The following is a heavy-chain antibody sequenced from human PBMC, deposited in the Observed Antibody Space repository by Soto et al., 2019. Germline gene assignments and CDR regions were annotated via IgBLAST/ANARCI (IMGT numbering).Heavy chain of an antibody. J-gene: IGHJ6*02. D-gene: IGHD6-6*01. CDR2: ISGSGGST. CDR1: GFTFSSYA. CDR3: AKGREPARRLYYCYYGMDV. Sequence: EVQLLESGGGLVQPGGSLRLSCAASGFTFSSYAMSWVRQAPGKGLEWVSAISGSGGSTYYADSVKGRFTISRDNSKNTLYLQMNSLRAEDTAVYYCAKGREPARRLYYCYYGMDVWGQGTTVTVSS. V-gene: IGHV3-23*01.